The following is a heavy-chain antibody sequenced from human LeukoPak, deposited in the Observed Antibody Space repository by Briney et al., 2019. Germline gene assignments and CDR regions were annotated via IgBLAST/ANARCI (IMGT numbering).Heavy chain of an antibody. J-gene: IGHJ4*02. D-gene: IGHD6-19*01. Sequence: SETLSLTCTVSGASIGSSSYYWGWIRQPPGKGLEWIGSIYYSGSTYYNPSLKSRVTISVDTSNNQFSLKLSSVTAADTAVYYCARRSSSAWYFDYWGQGTLVSVSS. CDR2: IYYSGST. CDR3: ARRSSSAWYFDY. CDR1: GASIGSSSYY. V-gene: IGHV4-39*07.